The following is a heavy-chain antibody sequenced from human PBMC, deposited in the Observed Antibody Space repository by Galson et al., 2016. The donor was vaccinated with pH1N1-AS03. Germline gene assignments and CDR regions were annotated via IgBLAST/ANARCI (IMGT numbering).Heavy chain of an antibody. V-gene: IGHV4-4*07. CDR2: IYASGSR. Sequence: LRLSCAASGFTYDVYWMTWVRQPAGKGLEWLGRIYASGSRNYNPSLKGRITMSVDTSKNQFSLKLSSVTAADTAVYYCARGHCSTISCQWGFDHWGQGTLVTVSS. CDR3: ARGHCSTISCQWGFDH. J-gene: IGHJ4*02. D-gene: IGHD2-2*01. CDR1: GFTYDVYW.